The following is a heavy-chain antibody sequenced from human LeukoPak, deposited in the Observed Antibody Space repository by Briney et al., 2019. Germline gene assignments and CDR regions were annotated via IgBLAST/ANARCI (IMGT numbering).Heavy chain of an antibody. V-gene: IGHV3-23*01. CDR2: ISGSGGST. CDR1: GGTFSSYA. J-gene: IGHJ4*02. CDR3: AKPPRDFWSGPTRDY. Sequence: SCKASGGTFSSYAMSWVRQAPGKGLEWVSAISGSGGSTYYADSVKGRFTISRDNSKNTLYLQMNSLRAEDTAVYYCAKPPRDFWSGPTRDYWGQGTLVTVSS. D-gene: IGHD3-3*01.